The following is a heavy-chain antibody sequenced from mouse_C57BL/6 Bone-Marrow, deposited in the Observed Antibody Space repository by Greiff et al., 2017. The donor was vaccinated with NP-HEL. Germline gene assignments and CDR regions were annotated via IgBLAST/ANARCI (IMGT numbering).Heavy chain of an antibody. V-gene: IGHV1-59*01. CDR2: IDPSDSYT. CDR1: GYTFTSYW. D-gene: IGHD1-1*01. CDR3: ASYYYGRESYWYFDV. Sequence: VQLQQSGAELVRPGTSVKLSCKASGYTFTSYWMHWVKQRPGQGLEWIGVIDPSDSYTNYNQKFKGKATLTVDTSSSTAYMQLSSLTSEDSAVYYCASYYYGRESYWYFDVWGTGTTVTVSS. J-gene: IGHJ1*03.